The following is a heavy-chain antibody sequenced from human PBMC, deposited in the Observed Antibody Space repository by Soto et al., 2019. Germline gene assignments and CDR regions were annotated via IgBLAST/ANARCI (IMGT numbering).Heavy chain of an antibody. CDR1: GGSFSGYT. CDR2: INHSGTT. J-gene: IGHJ3*02. D-gene: IGHD1-26*01. CDR3: ARDLYFDSAVGAFDI. Sequence: SETLSLTCAVYGGSFSGYTWIWIRQPPGKGLEWIGEINHSGTTNHNPSLKSRVIVSVDTSKKQFSLRLTSVTAADTAVYYCARDLYFDSAVGAFDIWGQGILVTVSS. V-gene: IGHV4-34*01.